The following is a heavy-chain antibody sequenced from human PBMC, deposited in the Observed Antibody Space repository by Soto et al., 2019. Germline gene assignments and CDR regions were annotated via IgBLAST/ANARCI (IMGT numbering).Heavy chain of an antibody. D-gene: IGHD6-19*01. CDR3: AKDRGAGGRFSGIAVAGIPS. CDR1: GFTFSSYA. CDR2: ISGGGGNT. Sequence: EVQLLESGGGLVQPGGSLRLSCAASGFTFSSYAMSWVRQTPGKGLEWVSGISGGGGNTYYADSVTGRFSISRDNSRNTLYLQMNSLRAPDTAIYYCAKDRGAGGRFSGIAVAGIPSWGQGTLVTVSS. V-gene: IGHV3-23*01. J-gene: IGHJ5*02.